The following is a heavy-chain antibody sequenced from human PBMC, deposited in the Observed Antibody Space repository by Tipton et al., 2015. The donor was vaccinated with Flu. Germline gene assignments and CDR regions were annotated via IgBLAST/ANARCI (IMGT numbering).Heavy chain of an antibody. V-gene: IGHV1-3*01. CDR2: INGDNGNT. CDR1: GYTFSRYA. Sequence: QLVQSGAEVKKPGASVKVSCEASGYTFSRYAMHWVRQAPGQRLEWMGWINGDNGNTRYSQKFQGRVTITSDTSANIVYMELSSLGYEDTAVYYCAREVRVGAGGIYGMDVWGQGTTVAVSS. J-gene: IGHJ6*02. CDR3: AREVRVGAGGIYGMDV. D-gene: IGHD1-26*01.